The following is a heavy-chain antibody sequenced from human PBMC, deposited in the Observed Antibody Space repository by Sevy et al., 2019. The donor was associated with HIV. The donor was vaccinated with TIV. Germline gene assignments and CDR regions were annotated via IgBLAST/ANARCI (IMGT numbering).Heavy chain of an antibody. Sequence: GESLKISCAASGFSLNSYWMSWVRQAPGKGLEWVANIKQDGSVTYYVDSVKGRFTISRVNASKFRYRQMNSLGAEDTGGDDCVGAIAADCGFWGQGTLVTVSS. CDR2: IKQDGSVT. CDR3: VGAIAADCGF. V-gene: IGHV3-7*01. D-gene: IGHD6-13*01. J-gene: IGHJ4*02. CDR1: GFSLNSYW.